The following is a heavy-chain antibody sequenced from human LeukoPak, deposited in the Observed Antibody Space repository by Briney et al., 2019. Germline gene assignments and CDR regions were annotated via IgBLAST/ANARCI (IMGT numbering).Heavy chain of an antibody. CDR2: IYHSGST. V-gene: IGHV4-38-2*02. CDR1: GYSISSGYY. Sequence: TSETLSLTCTVSGYSISSGYYWGWIRPPPGKGLEWIGSIYHSGSTYYNPSLKSRVTISVDTSKNQFSLKLSSVTAADTAIYYCARENLGPLTSIYGGIPDYWGQGTLVTVSS. CDR3: ARENLGPLTSIYGGIPDY. D-gene: IGHD4-23*01. J-gene: IGHJ4*02.